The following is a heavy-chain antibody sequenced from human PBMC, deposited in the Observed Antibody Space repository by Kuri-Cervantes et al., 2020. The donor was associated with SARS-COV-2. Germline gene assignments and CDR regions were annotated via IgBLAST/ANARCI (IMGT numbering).Heavy chain of an antibody. CDR1: GGSIKNYF. CDR3: ARDSGWLYTRGPGFDP. D-gene: IGHD3-22*01. V-gene: IGHV4-59*01. J-gene: IGHJ5*02. Sequence: GSLRLSCTVSGGSIKNYFWTWIRQSPGKGLEWSGHIYSTGATSYNPSLKSRVATSLDTSKSQFSLKLNSVTAADTALYYCARDSGWLYTRGPGFDPWGRGTLVTVSS. CDR2: IYSTGAT.